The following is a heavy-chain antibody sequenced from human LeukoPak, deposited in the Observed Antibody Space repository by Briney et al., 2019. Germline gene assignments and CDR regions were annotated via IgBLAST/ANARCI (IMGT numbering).Heavy chain of an antibody. V-gene: IGHV1-2*02. CDR2: INPNSGGT. CDR1: GYTFTGHY. CDR3: ASTGSSLHSYYYYMDV. Sequence: GASVKVSCKASGYTFTGHYMHWVRQAPGQGLEWMGWINPNSGGTNYAQKFQGRVTMTRDTSISTAYMELSRLRSDDTAVYYCASTGSSLHSYYYYMDVWGKGTTVTVSS. J-gene: IGHJ6*03. D-gene: IGHD6-6*01.